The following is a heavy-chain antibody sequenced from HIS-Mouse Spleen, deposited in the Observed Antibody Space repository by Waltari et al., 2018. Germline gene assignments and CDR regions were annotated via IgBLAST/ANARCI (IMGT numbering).Heavy chain of an antibody. J-gene: IGHJ3*02. Sequence: QVHLQESGPGLVKPSETLSLTCTVSGYSISSGSYWGWIRQPPGKGLEWIGSIYHSGSTYYNPSLKSRVTISVDTSKNQFSLKLSSVTAADTAVYYCAREPHLQLELAFDIWGQGTMVTVSS. CDR3: AREPHLQLELAFDI. D-gene: IGHD1-1*01. V-gene: IGHV4-38-2*02. CDR1: GYSISSGSY. CDR2: IYHSGST.